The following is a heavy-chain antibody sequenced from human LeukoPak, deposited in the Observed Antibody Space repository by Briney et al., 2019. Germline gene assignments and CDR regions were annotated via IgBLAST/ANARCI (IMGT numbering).Heavy chain of an antibody. Sequence: ASVKISCKASGYAFTLYSNSWVRQAHAPGYEWMGWVSPSHTTRVYAKEFQGSVTMTRDTSISTAYKELSRLRSADTAVYYCARDPGSSYGAILYFDCWGQGTLVTASS. D-gene: IGHD4-17*01. CDR3: ARDPGSSYGAILYFDC. CDR2: VSPSHTTR. CDR1: GYAFTLYS. V-gene: IGHV1-18*01. J-gene: IGHJ4*02.